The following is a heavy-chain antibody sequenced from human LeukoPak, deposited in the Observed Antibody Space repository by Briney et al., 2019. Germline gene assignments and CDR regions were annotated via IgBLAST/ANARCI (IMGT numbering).Heavy chain of an antibody. CDR3: ARILDSAWGELGY. V-gene: IGHV3-30*02. Sequence: PGGSLDSPVQGLDSASVAMACTGSARLQARGWSGWLLKGRFTISRDNSKNTLYLQMNSLRAEDTAVYYCARILDSAWGELGYWGQGTLVTVSS. D-gene: IGHD6-19*01. J-gene: IGHJ4*02. CDR1: DSASVAMA.